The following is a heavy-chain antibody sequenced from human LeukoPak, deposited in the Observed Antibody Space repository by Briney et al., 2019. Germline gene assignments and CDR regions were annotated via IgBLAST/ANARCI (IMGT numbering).Heavy chain of an antibody. CDR2: IDHSGST. Sequence: SETLSLTCTVFGGSISTYYWTWIRQSPGKGLEWIGYIDHSGSTNYNPSLESRVTMSVDPSKKQFSLRLTSLTEADTAVYYCARAYSTTFPFDFWGPGTLVTVSS. CDR3: ARAYSTTFPFDF. CDR1: GGSISTYY. V-gene: IGHV4-59*01. D-gene: IGHD6-13*01. J-gene: IGHJ4*01.